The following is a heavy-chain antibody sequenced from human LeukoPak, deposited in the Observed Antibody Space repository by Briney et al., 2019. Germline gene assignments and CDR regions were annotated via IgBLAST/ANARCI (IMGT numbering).Heavy chain of an antibody. J-gene: IGHJ4*02. V-gene: IGHV1-18*01. CDR3: VRDSPLLGEQLVRGDY. Sequence: ASVKVSCKASGYTFTNYDINWVRQATGQGLEWMGWISGHSGQTNYPQKVQDRVTMTADTSTSTAYLELRSLRSDDSAVYYCVRDSPLLGEQLVRGDYWGQGTLVTVSS. CDR2: ISGHSGQT. D-gene: IGHD6-6*01. CDR1: GYTFTNYD.